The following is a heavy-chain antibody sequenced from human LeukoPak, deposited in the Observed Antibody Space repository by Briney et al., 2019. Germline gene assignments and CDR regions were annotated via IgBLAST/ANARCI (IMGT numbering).Heavy chain of an antibody. V-gene: IGHV1-69*01. CDR3: ARGGGYSYGYYFDY. J-gene: IGHJ4*02. CDR1: GGTFSSYA. D-gene: IGHD5-18*01. Sequence: ASVKVSCKASGGTFSSYAIGWVRQAPGQGLEWMGGIIPIFGTANYAQKFQGRVTITADESTSTAYMELSSLRSEDTAVYYCARGGGYSYGYYFDYWGQGTLVTVSS. CDR2: IIPIFGTA.